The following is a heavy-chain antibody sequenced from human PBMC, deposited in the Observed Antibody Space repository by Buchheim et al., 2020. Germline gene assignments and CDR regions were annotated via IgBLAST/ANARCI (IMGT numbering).Heavy chain of an antibody. V-gene: IGHV3-13*04. CDR3: ARDPSGRGMDV. Sequence: EVQLVESGGGLVQPGGSLRLSCAASGFTFSSYDMQWVRQVSGKGLEWVSAVGMAGDTHYSGSVRGRFTITRGNAKNSVYLQMNNLRAGETAVYYCARDPSGRGMDVWGQGTT. CDR1: GFTFSSYD. CDR2: VGMAGDT. J-gene: IGHJ6*02.